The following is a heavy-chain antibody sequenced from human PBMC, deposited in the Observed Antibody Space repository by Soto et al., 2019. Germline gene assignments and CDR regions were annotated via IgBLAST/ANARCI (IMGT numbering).Heavy chain of an antibody. V-gene: IGHV1-69*06. CDR2: IIPIFGTA. CDR1: GGTFSSYA. D-gene: IGHD2-15*01. J-gene: IGHJ6*03. CDR3: AISTYCSGGSCYYYYMDV. Sequence: SVKVSCKASGGTFSSYAISWVRQAPGQGLEWMGGIIPIFGTANYAQKFQGRVTMTEDTSTNTAYMELSSLRSEDTAVYYCAISTYCSGGSCYYYYMDVWGKGTTVTVSS.